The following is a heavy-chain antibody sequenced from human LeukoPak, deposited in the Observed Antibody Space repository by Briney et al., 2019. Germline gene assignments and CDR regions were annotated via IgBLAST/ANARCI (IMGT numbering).Heavy chain of an antibody. CDR2: IYYSGST. Sequence: SETLSLTCSVSGYSISSGFYWDWIRQPPGKGLEWIGSIYYSGSTYYNPSLKSRVTISVDTSKNQFSLKLSSVTAADTAVYYCARDQSGYSYGYVWGYWGQETLVTVSS. D-gene: IGHD5-18*01. CDR3: ARDQSGYSYGYVWGY. V-gene: IGHV4-38-2*02. CDR1: GYSISSGFY. J-gene: IGHJ4*02.